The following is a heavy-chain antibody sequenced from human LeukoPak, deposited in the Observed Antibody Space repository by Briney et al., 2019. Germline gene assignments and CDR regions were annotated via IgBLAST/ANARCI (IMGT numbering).Heavy chain of an antibody. CDR2: INTNTGNP. CDR1: GYTFTSYA. D-gene: IGHD2-8*01. J-gene: IGHJ5*02. V-gene: IGHV7-4-1*02. Sequence: GASVKVSCKASGYTFTSYAMNWVRQAPGQGLEWMGWINTNTGNPTYAQGLTGRFVFSLDTSLSTAYLQISSLKAEDTAVYYCARALGYCTNGVCQTWAVPGPWGQGTLVTVSS. CDR3: ARALGYCTNGVCQTWAVPGP.